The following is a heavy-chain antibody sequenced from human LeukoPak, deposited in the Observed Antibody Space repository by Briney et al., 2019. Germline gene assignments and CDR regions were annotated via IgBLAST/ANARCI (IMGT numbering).Heavy chain of an antibody. CDR3: ARMITIFGVVPDAFDI. CDR2: IYYSGST. V-gene: IGHV4-59*01. D-gene: IGHD3-3*01. CDR1: GGSISSYY. Sequence: PSETLSLTCTVSGGSISSYYWSWIRQSPGKGLEWIGYIYYSGSTNYNPSLKSRVTISVDTSKNQFSLKLNSVTAADTAVYYCARMITIFGVVPDAFDIWGQGTMVTVSS. J-gene: IGHJ3*02.